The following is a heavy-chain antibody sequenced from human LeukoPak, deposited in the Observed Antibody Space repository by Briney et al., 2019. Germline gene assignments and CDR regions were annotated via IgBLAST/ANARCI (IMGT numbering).Heavy chain of an antibody. V-gene: IGHV4-4*02. CDR1: GGSISSSNW. J-gene: IGHJ4*02. D-gene: IGHD6-19*01. Sequence: SGTLSLTCAVSGGSISSSNWWSWVRQPPGKGLEWIGEIYHSGSTNYNPSLKSRVTISVDTSKNQFSLKLSSVTAADTAVYYCARGGSSGWFLYYFDYWGQGTLVTVSS. CDR2: IYHSGST. CDR3: ARGGSSGWFLYYFDY.